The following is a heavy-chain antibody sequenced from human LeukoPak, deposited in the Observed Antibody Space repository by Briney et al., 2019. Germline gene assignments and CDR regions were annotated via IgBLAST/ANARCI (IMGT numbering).Heavy chain of an antibody. CDR3: TRRANGRRYNWFDT. CDR1: GYTFTSYD. CDR2: MNPHSDNT. J-gene: IGHJ5*02. Sequence: ASVKVSCKASGYTFTSYDINWVRQATGQGLEWMGWMNPHSDNTAYAQKFQGRVTMTKNTSISTAYMELSSLRSDDTAVYYCTRRANGRRYNWFDTWGQGTLVTVSS. D-gene: IGHD2-8*01. V-gene: IGHV1-8*01.